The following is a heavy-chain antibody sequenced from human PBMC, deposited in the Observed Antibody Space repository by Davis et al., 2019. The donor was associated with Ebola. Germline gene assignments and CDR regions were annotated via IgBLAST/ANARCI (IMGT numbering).Heavy chain of an antibody. CDR3: ARDFGYCSGGSCSEDY. D-gene: IGHD2-15*01. CDR1: GYSFTSYA. Sequence: SVKVSCKTSGYSFTSYAVQWVRQAPGQTLEWMGWINAGNGNTKYSQNFQDRLTITSYTSASTAYMELSSLRSEDTAVYYCARDFGYCSGGSCSEDYWGQGTLVTVSS. J-gene: IGHJ4*02. CDR2: INAGNGNT. V-gene: IGHV1-3*01.